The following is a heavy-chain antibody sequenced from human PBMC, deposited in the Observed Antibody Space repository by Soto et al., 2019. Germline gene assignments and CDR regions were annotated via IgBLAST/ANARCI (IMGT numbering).Heavy chain of an antibody. J-gene: IGHJ5*02. CDR1: GFSLSTSGVG. V-gene: IGHV2-5*02. CDR3: AHNLVSGTSWFDP. D-gene: IGHD6-19*01. CDR2: IYWDDDK. Sequence: QITLKESGPTLVKPTQTLTLTCTFSGFSLSTSGVGVVWIRQPPGKALEWLGIIYWDDDKRYRPSLKSRLTMLTDTSKNRVVLTMTTMNPVDTGTYYCAHNLVSGTSWFDPWGQGTLVTVSS.